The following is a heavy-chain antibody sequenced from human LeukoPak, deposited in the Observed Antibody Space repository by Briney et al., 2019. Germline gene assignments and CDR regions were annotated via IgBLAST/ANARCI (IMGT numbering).Heavy chain of an antibody. CDR1: GGSISHVGYS. V-gene: IGHV4-30-2*01. CDR3: ARHKLVGMPFYYYYGMDV. D-gene: IGHD2-15*01. CDR2: FHHTVGT. Sequence: PSETLSLTCTVSGGSISHVGYSWSWIRQPPGEGLEWIGLFHHTVGTDYKPSLKSRVTISGDRTNNQLSLTLSSVTAADTAVYYCARHKLVGMPFYYYYGMDVWGQGTTVTVSS. J-gene: IGHJ6*02.